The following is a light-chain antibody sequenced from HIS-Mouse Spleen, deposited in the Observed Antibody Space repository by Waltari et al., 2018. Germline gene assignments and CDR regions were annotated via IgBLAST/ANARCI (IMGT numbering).Light chain of an antibody. CDR3: CSYAGSSTV. V-gene: IGLV2-23*01. J-gene: IGLJ2*01. CDR2: EGS. CDR1: SSDVGSYNL. Sequence: QSALTQPASVSGSPGQSLTISCTVTSSDVGSYNLVSWYQQHPGKAPKLMIYEGSKRPSGVSNRFSGSKSGNTASLTISGLQAEDEADYYCCSYAGSSTVFGGGTKLTVL.